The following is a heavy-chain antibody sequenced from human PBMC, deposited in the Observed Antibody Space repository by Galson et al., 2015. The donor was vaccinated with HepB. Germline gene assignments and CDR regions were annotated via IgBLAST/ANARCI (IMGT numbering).Heavy chain of an antibody. CDR2: ISAYNGNT. J-gene: IGHJ5*02. D-gene: IGHD3-22*01. Sequence: SVKVSCKASGYTFTSYGISWVRQAPGQGLEWMGWISAYNGNTNYAQKLQGRVTMTTDTSTSTAYMELRSLRSDDTAVYYCARDSSPITMIVVVPNWFDPWGQGTLVTVSS. CDR1: GYTFTSYG. CDR3: ARDSSPITMIVVVPNWFDP. V-gene: IGHV1-18*01.